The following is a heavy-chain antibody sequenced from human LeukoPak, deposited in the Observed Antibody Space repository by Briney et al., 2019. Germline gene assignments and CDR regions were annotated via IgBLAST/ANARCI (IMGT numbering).Heavy chain of an antibody. CDR3: ARGLYYDSSGYYPYSS. CDR1: GYTFTNYG. CDR2: ISAYSGNT. J-gene: IGHJ4*02. V-gene: IGHV1-18*01. Sequence: ASVTVSCKASGYTFTNYGITWLRQAPGQGLEWMGWISAYSGNTDYAQKLQGRVTMTTDTSTSTAYMELRSLRSDDTAVYYCARGLYYDSSGYYPYSSWGQGTLVTVSS. D-gene: IGHD3-22*01.